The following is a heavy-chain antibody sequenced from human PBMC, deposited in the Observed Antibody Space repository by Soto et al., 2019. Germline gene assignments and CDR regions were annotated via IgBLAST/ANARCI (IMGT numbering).Heavy chain of an antibody. D-gene: IGHD2-2*01. CDR1: GFTFGYYN. CDR3: ARDVESSSSSDFDF. J-gene: IGHJ4*02. CDR2: VRSSGDDT. Sequence: DVQLVESGGGLVQPGGSLRLSCAASGFTFGYYNMHWVRQAPGKGLEWVSFVRSSGDDTYYADSVKGRFTISRDNAKDSLYLRMNSLREEDTAVYYCARDVESSSSSDFDFWGQGALVTVSS. V-gene: IGHV3-48*02.